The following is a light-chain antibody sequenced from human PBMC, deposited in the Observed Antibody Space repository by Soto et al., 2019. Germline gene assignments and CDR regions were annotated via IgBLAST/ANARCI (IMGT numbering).Light chain of an antibody. CDR1: QCHFYSPNNKTY. CDR2: WAS. Sequence: DIVMTQSPDSLAVSLGERATINCKSSQCHFYSPNNKTYLAWYQHKAGQSPKLLIYWASNRESGVPDRFSGSGSGTDFTLTISSQQAEDVAVYYCQQYYRVPQLTFGAGTKVEIK. CDR3: QQYYRVPQLT. V-gene: IGKV4-1*01. J-gene: IGKJ4*01.